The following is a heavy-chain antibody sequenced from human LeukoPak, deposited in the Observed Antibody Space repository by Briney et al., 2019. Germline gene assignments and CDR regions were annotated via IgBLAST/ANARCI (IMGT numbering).Heavy chain of an antibody. V-gene: IGHV1-46*01. Sequence: ASVTVSCTASGYTFTSYYMHWVRQAPGQGLEWMGIINPSGGSTSYAQKFQGRVTMTRDTSTSTVYMELSSLRSEDTAVYYCARHLRTGYYGMDVWGQGTTVTVSS. D-gene: IGHD1-1*01. CDR1: GYTFTSYY. J-gene: IGHJ6*02. CDR2: INPSGGST. CDR3: ARHLRTGYYGMDV.